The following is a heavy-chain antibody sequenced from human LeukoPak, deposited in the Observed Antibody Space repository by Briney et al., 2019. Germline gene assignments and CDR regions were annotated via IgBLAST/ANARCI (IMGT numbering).Heavy chain of an antibody. CDR3: ARENTYYDFWSGYSPDAFDI. J-gene: IGHJ3*02. V-gene: IGHV1-69*05. Sequence: SVKVSCKASGGTFSSYAISWVRQAPGQGLEWMGGLIPIFGTANYAQKFQGRVTITTDESTSTAYMELSSLRSEDTAVYYCARENTYYDFWSGYSPDAFDIWGQGTMVTVSS. CDR2: LIPIFGTA. D-gene: IGHD3-3*01. CDR1: GGTFSSYA.